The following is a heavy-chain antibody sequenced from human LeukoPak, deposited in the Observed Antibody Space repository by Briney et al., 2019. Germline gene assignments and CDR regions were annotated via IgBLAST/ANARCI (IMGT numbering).Heavy chain of an antibody. D-gene: IGHD3-10*01. CDR1: GYTFTSYY. V-gene: IGHV1-46*01. J-gene: IGHJ4*02. CDR3: ARRGTYYPFDY. Sequence: ASVKVSCKASGYTFTSYYIHWVRQAPGQGLEWMAIINPSDGNTNYAQNFQGRVTMTRDTSTSTVYMELSSLRSEDTAVFYCARRGTYYPFDYWGQGTLVTVSS. CDR2: INPSDGNT.